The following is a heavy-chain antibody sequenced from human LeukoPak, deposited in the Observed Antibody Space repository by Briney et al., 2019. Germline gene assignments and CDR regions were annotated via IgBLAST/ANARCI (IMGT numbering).Heavy chain of an antibody. CDR1: GFTFSTYV. Sequence: GGSLRLSCAASGFTFSTYVMSWVRQAPGKGLEWVSAISGSGGSTYYADSVKGRFTISRDNSKNTVYLQMNSLRVEDTAVYYCARGLPYSISDYWGQGTLVSVSS. CDR2: ISGSGGST. D-gene: IGHD6-13*01. V-gene: IGHV3-23*01. J-gene: IGHJ4*02. CDR3: ARGLPYSISDY.